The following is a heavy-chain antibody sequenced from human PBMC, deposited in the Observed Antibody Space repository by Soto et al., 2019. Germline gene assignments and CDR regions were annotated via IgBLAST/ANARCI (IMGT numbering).Heavy chain of an antibody. CDR2: FYYSGST. CDR1: GGSISTGGYY. V-gene: IGHV4-31*03. Sequence: QVQLQDSGPGLVKPSQTLSLTCTVSGGSISTGGYYWNWIRQHPGKGLEWIGYFYYSGSTYYNPSLKCRVNISVNTSKNQFSLKLSSVTAADTAVYYCARSVFPWGQGTLVTVSS. CDR3: ARSVFP. J-gene: IGHJ5*02.